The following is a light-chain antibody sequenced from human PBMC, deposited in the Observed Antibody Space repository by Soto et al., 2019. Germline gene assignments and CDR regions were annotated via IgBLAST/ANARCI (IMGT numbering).Light chain of an antibody. Sequence: QSVLTQPPSVSEAPGQRVTISCTRSSSNIGAGYEAHWYQQVPGTAPKLLIYENNNRPSGVPDRFSGSKSGTSASLAITGLQAEDEAEYYCQSYDSSLSGYVFGTGTQLTVL. CDR2: ENN. J-gene: IGLJ1*01. V-gene: IGLV1-40*01. CDR1: SSNIGAGYE. CDR3: QSYDSSLSGYV.